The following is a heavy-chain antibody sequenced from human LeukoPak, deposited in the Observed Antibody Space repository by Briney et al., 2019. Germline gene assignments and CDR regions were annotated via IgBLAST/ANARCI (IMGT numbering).Heavy chain of an antibody. J-gene: IGHJ5*02. CDR1: GGSISTYY. D-gene: IGHD3-10*01. V-gene: IGHV4-59*01. CDR2: IDYSAST. CDR3: AKTYYYGSGSYYTFDP. Sequence: SETLSLTCTVSGGSISTYYWSWIRQPPGKGLEWIAYIDYSASTNYNPSLKSRVTISVDTSKNQFSLKLNSVTAADTAVYYCAKTYYYGSGSYYTFDPWGQGTLVTVSS.